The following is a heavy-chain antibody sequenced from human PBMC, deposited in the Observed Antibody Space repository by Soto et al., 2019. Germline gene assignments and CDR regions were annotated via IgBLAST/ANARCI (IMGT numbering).Heavy chain of an antibody. D-gene: IGHD3-3*01. CDR2: IYYSGST. V-gene: IGHV4-59*01. CDR1: GGSISSYY. J-gene: IGHJ5*02. CDR3: ARGVYDFWSGYYTGMGVHWSDP. Sequence: SETLSLTCTVSGGSISSYYWSWIRQPPGKGLEWIGYIYYSGSTNYNPSLKSRVTISVDTSKNQFSLKLSSVTAADTAVYYCARGVYDFWSGYYTGMGVHWSDPWSQGTPVTVSS.